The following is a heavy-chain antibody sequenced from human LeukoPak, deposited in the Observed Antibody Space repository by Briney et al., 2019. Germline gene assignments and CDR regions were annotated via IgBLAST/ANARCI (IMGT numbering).Heavy chain of an antibody. J-gene: IGHJ5*02. D-gene: IGHD1-26*01. CDR3: ALVGATNWFDP. V-gene: IGHV4-34*01. CDR2: INHSGST. CDR1: GGSFSGYY. Sequence: PSETLSLTCAVYGGSFSGYYWSWIRQPPGKGLEWIGEINHSGSTNYNPSLKSRVTISVDKSKNQFSLKLSSVTAADTAVYYCALVGATNWFDPWGQGTLVTVSS.